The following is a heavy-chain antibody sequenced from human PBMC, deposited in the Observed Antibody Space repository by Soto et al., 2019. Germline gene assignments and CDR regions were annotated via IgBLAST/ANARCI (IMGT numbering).Heavy chain of an antibody. J-gene: IGHJ6*02. CDR1: GYTFTGYD. Sequence: ASVKVSCKASGYTFTGYDINWVRQATGRGLEWKGWMNPNSGNTGYAQRIQGKVTMTRNTSISTAYKKMSSLRSEDTAVYYCARGNWNAGRLYYYYGMDVWGQGTTVTVSS. V-gene: IGHV1-8*01. CDR2: MNPNSGNT. CDR3: ARGNWNAGRLYYYYGMDV. D-gene: IGHD1-1*01.